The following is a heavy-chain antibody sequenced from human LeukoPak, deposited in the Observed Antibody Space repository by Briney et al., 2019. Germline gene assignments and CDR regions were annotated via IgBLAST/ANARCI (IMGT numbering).Heavy chain of an antibody. V-gene: IGHV4-34*01. CDR2: INHSGST. CDR1: GGSFSGYY. CDR3: ARGSRTPDY. J-gene: IGHJ4*02. Sequence: PSETLSLTCAVYGGSFSGYYWSRIRQPPGKGLEWIGEINHSGSTNYNPSLKSRVSISLDTSMIHFSLRLSSVTAADTAVYFCARGSRTPDYWGQGTLVTVSS.